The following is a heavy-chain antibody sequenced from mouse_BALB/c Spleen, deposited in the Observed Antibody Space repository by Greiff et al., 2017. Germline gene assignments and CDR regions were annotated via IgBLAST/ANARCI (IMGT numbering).Heavy chain of an antibody. CDR1: GFTFSSYT. D-gene: IGHD2-4*01. CDR3: TREEGLDY. Sequence: EVQVVESGGGLVKPGGSLKLSCAASGFTFSSYTMSWVRQTPEKRLEWVATISSGGSYTYYPDSVKGRFTISRDNAKTTLYLQMSSLKSEDTAMCYCTREEGLDYWGQGTTLTVSS. CDR2: ISSGGSYT. V-gene: IGHV5-6-4*01. J-gene: IGHJ2*01.